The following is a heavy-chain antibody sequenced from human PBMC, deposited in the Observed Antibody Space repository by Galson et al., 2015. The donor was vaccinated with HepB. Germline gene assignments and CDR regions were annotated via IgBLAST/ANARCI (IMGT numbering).Heavy chain of an antibody. CDR1: GFIFSSLW. V-gene: IGHV3-7*01. CDR3: ARGQLLWPPYYFDS. Sequence: SLRLSCAASGFIFSSLWMSWVHQAPGKGLEWVANIKPDGGEKYYVDSVKGRFTISRDNAKDSLFLQMNSLRADDTAVYYCARGQLLWPPYYFDSWGQGTLVTVSS. CDR2: IKPDGGEK. D-gene: IGHD2-2*01. J-gene: IGHJ4*02.